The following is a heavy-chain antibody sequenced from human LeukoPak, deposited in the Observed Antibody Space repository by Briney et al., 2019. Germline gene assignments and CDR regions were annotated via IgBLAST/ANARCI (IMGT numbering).Heavy chain of an antibody. J-gene: IGHJ5*02. CDR3: ARFERTQRLNWFDP. Sequence: ASVKVSCKASGYTFTSYGISWVRQAPGQGLEWMGWISAYNGNTNYAQKLQGRVTLTTDTSTSTAYMELRSLRSDDTAVYYCARFERTQRLNWFDPWGQGTLVTVSS. CDR1: GYTFTSYG. CDR2: ISAYNGNT. D-gene: IGHD1-1*01. V-gene: IGHV1-18*01.